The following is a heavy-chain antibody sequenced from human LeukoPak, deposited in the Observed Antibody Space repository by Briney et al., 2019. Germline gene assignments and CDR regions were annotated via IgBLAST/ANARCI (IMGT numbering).Heavy chain of an antibody. CDR3: ARDLPVYYYDSSGYLSDY. CDR2: INPNSGGT. V-gene: IGHV1-2*06. J-gene: IGHJ4*02. D-gene: IGHD3-22*01. Sequence: ASVKVSCKASGYTFTGYYMHWLRQAPGQGLEWMGRINPNSGGTNYAQKFQGRVTMTRDTSTSTAYMELSRLRSDDTAVYYCARDLPVYYYDSSGYLSDYWGQGTLVTVSS. CDR1: GYTFTGYY.